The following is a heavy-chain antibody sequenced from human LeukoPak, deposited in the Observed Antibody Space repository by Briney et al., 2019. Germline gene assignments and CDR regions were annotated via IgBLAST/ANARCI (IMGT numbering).Heavy chain of an antibody. CDR3: ARARIAAPLLDY. CDR2: ISDHGKSR. J-gene: IGHJ4*02. Sequence: PGGSLRLSCAASGFTFSKMNWVRQTPGKGLEWVSYISDHGKSRNYVDSVKGRFTISRDNAKNSLYLQMNSLRVEDTAVYFCARARIAAPLLDYWGQGTLVTVSS. V-gene: IGHV3-48*03. CDR1: GFTFSK. D-gene: IGHD6-13*01.